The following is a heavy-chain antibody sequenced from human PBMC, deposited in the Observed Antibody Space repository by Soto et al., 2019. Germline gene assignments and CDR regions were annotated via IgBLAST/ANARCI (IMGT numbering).Heavy chain of an antibody. D-gene: IGHD3-22*01. V-gene: IGHV1-46*01. CDR2: INPSGGST. CDR3: ARGLIYDSSGYYFDY. CDR1: GYAFSIYY. J-gene: IGHJ4*02. Sequence: SVNVSCKAAGYAFSIYYMHWVRQAPGQGLEWMGIINPSGGSTRYAQKFQGRVTMTRDTSTSTVYMELSSLRSEDTAVYYCARGLIYDSSGYYFDYWGQGTLVTVSS.